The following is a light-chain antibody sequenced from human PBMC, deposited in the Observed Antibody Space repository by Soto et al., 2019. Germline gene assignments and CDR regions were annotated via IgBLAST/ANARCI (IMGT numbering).Light chain of an antibody. J-gene: IGLJ1*01. CDR1: SSNIGAGYD. V-gene: IGLV1-40*01. Sequence: QPVLTQPPSVSGAPGQRVTISCTGSSSNIGAGYDVHWYQQLPGTAPKFLIYGNTNRPSGVPDRFSGSKSGTSASLAITGLQAEDEADYYCQSYDSSLSGSNVFGTGTKVTVL. CDR2: GNT. CDR3: QSYDSSLSGSNV.